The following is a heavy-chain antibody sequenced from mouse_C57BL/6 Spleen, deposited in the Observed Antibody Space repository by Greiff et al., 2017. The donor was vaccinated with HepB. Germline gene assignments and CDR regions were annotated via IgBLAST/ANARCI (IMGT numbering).Heavy chain of an antibody. CDR2: ISYDGSN. Sequence: EVQLQQSGPGLVKPSQSLSLTCSVTGYSITSGYYWNWIRQFPGNKLEWMGYISYDGSNNYNPSLKNRISITRDTSKNQFFLKLNSVTTEDTATYYCARTIYYDYDWYFDVWGTGTTVTVSS. CDR1: GYSITSGYY. J-gene: IGHJ1*03. CDR3: ARTIYYDYDWYFDV. V-gene: IGHV3-6*01. D-gene: IGHD2-4*01.